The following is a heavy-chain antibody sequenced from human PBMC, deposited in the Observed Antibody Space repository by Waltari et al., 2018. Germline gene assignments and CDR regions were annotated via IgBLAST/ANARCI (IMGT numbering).Heavy chain of an antibody. V-gene: IGHV3-53*02. J-gene: IGHJ4*02. Sequence: EVQLVETGGGLIQPGGSLRLSCAASGFTVSSNYMSWVRQAPGKGLEWVSVIYSGGSTSYADSVKDRFTISRDNSKNALYLQMNSLRAEDTAVYYCARGAWDSSTDYWGQGTLVTVSS. CDR3: ARGAWDSSTDY. CDR1: GFTVSSNY. D-gene: IGHD6-13*01. CDR2: IYSGGST.